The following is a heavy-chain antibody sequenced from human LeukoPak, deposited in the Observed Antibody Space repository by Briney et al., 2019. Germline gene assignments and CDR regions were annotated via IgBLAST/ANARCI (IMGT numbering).Heavy chain of an antibody. J-gene: IGHJ4*02. CDR2: IYYSGST. D-gene: IGHD2-2*01. Sequence: SETLSLTCTVSGSSISSSSYYWGWIRQPPGKGLEWIGSIYYSGSTYYNPSLKSRVTISVDTSKNQFSLKLSSVTAADTAVYYCARHRSDIVVVPAAVDYWGQGTLVTVSS. V-gene: IGHV4-39*01. CDR1: GSSISSSSYY. CDR3: ARHRSDIVVVPAAVDY.